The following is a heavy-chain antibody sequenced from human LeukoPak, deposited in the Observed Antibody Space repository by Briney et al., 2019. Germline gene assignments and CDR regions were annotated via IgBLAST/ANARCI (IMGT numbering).Heavy chain of an antibody. Sequence: ASVKVSCKASGYTFTNYGISWVRQAPGQGLEWMGWISAYNGNTNYAQKLQGRVTMTTDTSTSTAYMELRSLRSDDTAVYYCARDQETTVTTRFTGYRGDFDYWGQGTLVTVSS. D-gene: IGHD4-17*01. J-gene: IGHJ4*02. CDR3: ARDQETTVTTRFTGYRGDFDY. CDR2: ISAYNGNT. V-gene: IGHV1-18*01. CDR1: GYTFTNYG.